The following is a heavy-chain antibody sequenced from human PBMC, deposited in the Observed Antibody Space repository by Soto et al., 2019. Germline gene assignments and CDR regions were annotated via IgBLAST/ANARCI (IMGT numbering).Heavy chain of an antibody. CDR1: GGSISSGDYY. Sequence: SETLSLTCTVSGGSISSGDYYWSWIRQPPGKGLEWIGYIYYSGSTYYNPSLKSRVTISVDTSKNQFSLKLSSVAAADTAVYYCARLSSDYGDYYFDYWGQATLVTVSS. CDR3: ARLSSDYGDYYFDY. CDR2: IYYSGST. D-gene: IGHD4-17*01. V-gene: IGHV4-30-4*01. J-gene: IGHJ4*02.